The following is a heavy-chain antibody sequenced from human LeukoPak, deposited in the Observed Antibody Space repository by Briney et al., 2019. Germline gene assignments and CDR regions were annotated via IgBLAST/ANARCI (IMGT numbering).Heavy chain of an antibody. CDR3: ARDQEEHYYYGMDV. V-gene: IGHV3-33*01. Sequence: GGSLRLSCAASGFTFSSYGMHWVRQAPGKGLEWVAVIWYDGSNKYYADSVKGRFTISRDNSKNTLYLQMNSLRAEDTAVYYCARDQEEHYYYGMDVWGQGTTVTVSS. J-gene: IGHJ6*02. D-gene: IGHD1/OR15-1a*01. CDR2: IWYDGSNK. CDR1: GFTFSSYG.